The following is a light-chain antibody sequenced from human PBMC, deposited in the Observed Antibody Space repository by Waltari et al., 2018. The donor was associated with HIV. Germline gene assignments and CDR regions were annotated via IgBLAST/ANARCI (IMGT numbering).Light chain of an antibody. V-gene: IGLV1-40*01. CDR2: GTS. CDR1: SSNIGAGYD. Sequence: QSVLTQPPSVSGAPGQRVTISCTGSSSNIGAGYDVHWYQQLPGTAPKLLIYGTSKRPSGVPDRCSGSKSGTSASLAITGLQAEDEADYYCQSYDSSLSDSRVFGGGTKLTVL. CDR3: QSYDSSLSDSRV. J-gene: IGLJ3*02.